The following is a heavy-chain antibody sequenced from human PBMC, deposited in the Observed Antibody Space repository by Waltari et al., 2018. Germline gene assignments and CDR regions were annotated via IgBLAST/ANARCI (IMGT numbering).Heavy chain of an antibody. CDR1: VFTVATTY. CDR2: IYPAGST. Sequence: DVQLVESGGGLVHPGGSLRLSCAASVFTVATTYMSWVRKAPGKGLEWVSIIYPAGSTYNADSVVGRFTISRDVSQNTLHLQMNNLRPEDTAVYYCSRARDEDTAMVFFDHWGQGALVSVSS. D-gene: IGHD5-18*01. V-gene: IGHV3-66*02. CDR3: SRARDEDTAMVFFDH. J-gene: IGHJ4*02.